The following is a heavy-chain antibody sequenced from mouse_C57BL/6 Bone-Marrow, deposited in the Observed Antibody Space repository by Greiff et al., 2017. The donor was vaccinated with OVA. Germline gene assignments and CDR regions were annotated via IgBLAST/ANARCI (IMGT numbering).Heavy chain of an antibody. J-gene: IGHJ3*01. CDR1: RTPFSSHA. CDR3: ARDAYYSIFAY. D-gene: IGHD2-5*01. Sequence: EVKLMESGGGLVKPGGSLKLSCAASRTPFSSHAMSWVRQTPEKRLEWVATISDGGSYTYYPDNVKGRFTISRDNAKNNLYLQMSHLKSEDTAMYYCARDAYYSIFAYWGQGTLGTVSA. CDR2: ISDGGSYT. V-gene: IGHV5-4*01.